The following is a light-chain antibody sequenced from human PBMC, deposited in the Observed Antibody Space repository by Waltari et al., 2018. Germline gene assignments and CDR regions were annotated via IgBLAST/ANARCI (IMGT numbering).Light chain of an antibody. Sequence: AIRMIQSPSSFSASTGDRVTIACRASQGISSYLAWYQQKPGNAPKLLIYAASTLQSGVPSRFSGSGSGTDFTLTISCLQSEDFATYYCQQYYSYPRTFGQGTKVEIK. CDR2: AAS. CDR1: QGISSY. V-gene: IGKV1-8*01. CDR3: QQYYSYPRT. J-gene: IGKJ1*01.